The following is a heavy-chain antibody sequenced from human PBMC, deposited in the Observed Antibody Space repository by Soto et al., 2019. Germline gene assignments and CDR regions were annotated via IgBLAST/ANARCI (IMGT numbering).Heavy chain of an antibody. V-gene: IGHV4-30-4*01. J-gene: IGHJ4*02. CDR1: GDSISSGDSY. Sequence: SETLSLTCTVSGDSISSGDSYWSWIRQPPGKGLEWIGYIYYSGSTYYNPSLKSRVTISVDTSKNQFSLKLSSVTAADTAVYYCARAAYYYDSSGYYAFDYWGQGTLVTVSS. D-gene: IGHD3-22*01. CDR2: IYYSGST. CDR3: ARAAYYYDSSGYYAFDY.